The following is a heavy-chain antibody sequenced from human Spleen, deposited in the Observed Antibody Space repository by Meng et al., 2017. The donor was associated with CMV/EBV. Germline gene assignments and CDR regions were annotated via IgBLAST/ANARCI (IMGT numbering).Heavy chain of an antibody. Sequence: QGQLQEPGPGLVKPSETLSLTCTVSGGYIKNWFWSWIRQPAGKKLEWIGRVYINDNTNYNPSFRSRVIMSVDASNNQFSLKLTSVTAADTAVYYCATGSGDFDHWGQGTLVTVSS. V-gene: IGHV4-4*07. CDR1: GGYIKNWF. CDR3: ATGSGDFDH. D-gene: IGHD1-26*01. CDR2: VYINDNT. J-gene: IGHJ4*02.